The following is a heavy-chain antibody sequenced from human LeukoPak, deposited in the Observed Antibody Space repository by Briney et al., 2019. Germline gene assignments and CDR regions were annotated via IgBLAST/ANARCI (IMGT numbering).Heavy chain of an antibody. CDR3: ARDEGDRLLRYFDY. D-gene: IGHD3-16*01. CDR1: GGSISSSSYY. J-gene: IGHJ4*02. V-gene: IGHV4-39*02. Sequence: KPSETLSLTCTVSGGSISSSSYYWGWIRQPPGKGLEWIGSIYYSGSTYYNPSLKSRVTISVDTSKNQFSLKLSSVTAADTAVYYCARDEGDRLLRYFDYWGQGTLVTVSS. CDR2: IYYSGST.